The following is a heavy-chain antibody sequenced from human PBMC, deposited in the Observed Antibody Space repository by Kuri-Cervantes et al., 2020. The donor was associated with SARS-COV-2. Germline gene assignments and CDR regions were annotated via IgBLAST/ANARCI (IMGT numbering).Heavy chain of an antibody. D-gene: IGHD2-2*01. CDR1: GFTFGDYA. V-gene: IGHV4-34*01. CDR3: ARHIVVVPAATNGFDP. CDR2: INHSGST. J-gene: IGHJ5*02. Sequence: GSLRLSCTASGFTFGDYAMSWVRQAPGKGLEWIGEINHSGSTNYNTSLKSRVTISVDTSKNQFSLKLSSVTAADTAVYYCARHIVVVPAATNGFDPWGQGTPVTVSS.